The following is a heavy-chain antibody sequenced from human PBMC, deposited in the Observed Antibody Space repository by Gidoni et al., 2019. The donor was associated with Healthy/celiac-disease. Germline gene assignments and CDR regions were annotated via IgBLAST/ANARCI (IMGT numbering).Heavy chain of an antibody. Sequence: EVQLLESGGGLVQPGGSLRLSCAASGFPFSSYAMSWVRQAPGKGLEWVSAISGSGGSTYYADSVKGRFTISRDNSKNTLYLQMNSLRAEDTAVYYCAKAQLLWFGELGGRVTPWGYYGMDVWGQGTTVTVSS. CDR1: GFPFSSYA. V-gene: IGHV3-23*01. CDR2: ISGSGGST. D-gene: IGHD3-10*01. CDR3: AKAQLLWFGELGGRVTPWGYYGMDV. J-gene: IGHJ6*02.